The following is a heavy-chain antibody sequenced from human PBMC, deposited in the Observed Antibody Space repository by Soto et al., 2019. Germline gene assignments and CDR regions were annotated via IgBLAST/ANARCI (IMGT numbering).Heavy chain of an antibody. CDR3: ALYDSSGYCFDY. D-gene: IGHD3-22*01. CDR1: GFTFSNYA. J-gene: IGHJ4*02. V-gene: IGHV3-23*01. Sequence: LRLSCAASGFTFSNYAMNWVRQAPGKGLEWVSSISGSGVSTYYADSVKGRFTISRDNSKSTLYVQMNSLRAEDTAVYYCALYDSSGYCFDYWGPGTLVTVSS. CDR2: ISGSGVST.